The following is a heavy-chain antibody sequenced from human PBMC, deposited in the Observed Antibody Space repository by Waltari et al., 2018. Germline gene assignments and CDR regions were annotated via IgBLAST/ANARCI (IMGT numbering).Heavy chain of an antibody. Sequence: EVQLVESGGGLVKPGGSLRLSCAASGFTFTNAWMNWVRQAPGRGLEWVGRIKTRTDGETTDYAASVKDRFTISRDDSKNTVYLQLTGLKTEDTAVYYCATGTMTLVTPFFWGQGTLVTVSS. CDR1: GFTFTNAW. V-gene: IGHV3-15*07. CDR2: IKTRTDGETT. D-gene: IGHD4-17*01. J-gene: IGHJ4*02. CDR3: ATGTMTLVTPFF.